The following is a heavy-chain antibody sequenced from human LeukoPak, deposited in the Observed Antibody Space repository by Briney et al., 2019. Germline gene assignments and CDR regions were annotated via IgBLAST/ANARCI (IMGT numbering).Heavy chain of an antibody. D-gene: IGHD7-27*01. Sequence: SETLSLTCAVYGGSFSGYYWSWIRQPPGKGLEWIGEINHSGSTNYNPSLKSRVTISVDTSKNQFSLKLSSVTAADTAVYYCARVVVGMIDIWGQGTMVTVSS. CDR1: GGSFSGYY. V-gene: IGHV4-34*01. J-gene: IGHJ3*02. CDR3: ARVVVGMIDI. CDR2: INHSGST.